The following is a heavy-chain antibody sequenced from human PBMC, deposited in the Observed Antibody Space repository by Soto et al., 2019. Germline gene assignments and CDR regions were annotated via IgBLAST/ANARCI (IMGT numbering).Heavy chain of an antibody. D-gene: IGHD6-6*01. Sequence: QVQLVESGGGVVQPGRSLRLSCAASGFTFSSYAMHWVRQAPGKGLEWVAVISYDGSNKYYADSVKGRFTISRDNSKNTLYLQMNSLRAEDTVVYYCARPEGFYSSSFYYGMDVWGQGTTVTVSS. J-gene: IGHJ6*02. CDR3: ARPEGFYSSSFYYGMDV. V-gene: IGHV3-30-3*01. CDR2: ISYDGSNK. CDR1: GFTFSSYA.